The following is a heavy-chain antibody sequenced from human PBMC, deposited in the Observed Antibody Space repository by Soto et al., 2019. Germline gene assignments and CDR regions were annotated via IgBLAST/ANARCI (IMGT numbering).Heavy chain of an antibody. CDR3: AKADSNYAGRFSYYYMDV. CDR2: ISGYNGHT. V-gene: IGHV1-18*01. CDR1: GYTFISYG. Sequence: QVQLVQSGTEVKKPGASVKVSCKASGYTFISYGISWVRQARGQGPEWMGWISGYNGHTHYPQKFQGKVTMTTDTSTSTAYMELRSLRSDDTAVYYCAKADSNYAGRFSYYYMDVWGNGTLVTVSS. D-gene: IGHD4-4*01. J-gene: IGHJ6*03.